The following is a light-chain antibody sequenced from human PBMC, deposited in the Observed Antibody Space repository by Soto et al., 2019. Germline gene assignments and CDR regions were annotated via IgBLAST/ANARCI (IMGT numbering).Light chain of an antibody. J-gene: IGKJ4*01. CDR2: SDS. CDR1: QSVGSDL. Sequence: IVLTHSPGTLSLSPGERATLSCRASQSVGSDLLAWYQQKPGQAPRLLISSDSRRASGIPDRFSGSGSGTDFTLTISRLEAEDSAVYWCQQYQTSPTFGGGTRWIS. CDR3: QQYQTSPT. V-gene: IGKV3-20*01.